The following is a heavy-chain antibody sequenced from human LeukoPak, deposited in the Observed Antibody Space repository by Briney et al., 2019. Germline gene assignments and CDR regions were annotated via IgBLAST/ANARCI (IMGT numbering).Heavy chain of an antibody. CDR3: ARGLLWFGELGY. D-gene: IGHD3-10*01. Sequence: ASVKVSCKASGYTFTGYYMQRLRQAPGQRFEWMGWINPNSGDTNYAQNFQGRVTMTRDTSISTVYMELSRLRYDDAAVYYCARGLLWFGELGYWGQGTLVTVSS. CDR1: GYTFTGYY. J-gene: IGHJ4*02. CDR2: INPNSGDT. V-gene: IGHV1-2*02.